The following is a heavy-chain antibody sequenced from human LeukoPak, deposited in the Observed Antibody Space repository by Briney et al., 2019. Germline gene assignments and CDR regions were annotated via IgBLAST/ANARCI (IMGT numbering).Heavy chain of an antibody. CDR1: GFTFSSYS. V-gene: IGHV3-21*01. CDR2: ISSSSSYI. J-gene: IGHJ4*02. CDR3: ARVDSSSSGIDY. D-gene: IGHD6-6*01. Sequence: GGSLRLSCAASGFTFSSYSMNWVRQAPGEGLEWVSSISSSSSYIYYADSVKGRFTLSSDNAKNSLYLQMNSLTAEDTAVYYCARVDSSSSGIDYWGQGTLVTVSS.